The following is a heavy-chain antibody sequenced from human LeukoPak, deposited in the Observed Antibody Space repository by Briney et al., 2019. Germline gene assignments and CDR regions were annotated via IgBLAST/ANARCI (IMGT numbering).Heavy chain of an antibody. CDR2: TSYDGSNK. V-gene: IGHV3-30-3*01. CDR1: GFPFSSYV. Sequence: GGSLRLSCAASGFPFSSYVMHWVGQAPGKGLVWVSFTSYDGSNKYYADSVKGRFTISRDNSKNTLDLQMNSLRAEDTAMYYCARGDDTSGYFYSYFDYWGQGTLVTVSS. CDR3: ARGDDTSGYFYSYFDY. D-gene: IGHD3-22*01. J-gene: IGHJ4*02.